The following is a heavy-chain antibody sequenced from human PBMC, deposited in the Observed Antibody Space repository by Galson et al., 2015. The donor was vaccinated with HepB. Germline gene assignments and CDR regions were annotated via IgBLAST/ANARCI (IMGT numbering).Heavy chain of an antibody. CDR3: AREEATVTTKELFDY. Sequence: SLRLSCAASGFTFSSYGMHWVRQAPGKGLEWVAVVWYDGSNKYYADSVKGRFTISRDNSKNTLYLQMNSLRAEDTAVYYCAREEATVTTKELFDYWGQGTLVTVSS. CDR1: GFTFSSYG. CDR2: VWYDGSNK. D-gene: IGHD4-17*01. V-gene: IGHV3-33*01. J-gene: IGHJ4*02.